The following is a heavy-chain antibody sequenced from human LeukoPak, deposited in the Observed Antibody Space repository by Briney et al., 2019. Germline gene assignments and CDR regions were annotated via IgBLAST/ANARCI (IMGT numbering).Heavy chain of an antibody. D-gene: IGHD6-19*01. V-gene: IGHV3-23*01. CDR2: ICGSGGCT. CDR3: AKTTVGYSSGRYPGWPADC. Sequence: GGSLRLSCEASGFTFNTYAIYWVRQAPGKGLEWVSGICGSGGCTYYADPVKGRFTISRDNSKNTVYLQMNSLTADDTAVYYCAKTTVGYSSGRYPGWPADCWGQGTLVTASS. CDR1: GFTFNTYA. J-gene: IGHJ4*02.